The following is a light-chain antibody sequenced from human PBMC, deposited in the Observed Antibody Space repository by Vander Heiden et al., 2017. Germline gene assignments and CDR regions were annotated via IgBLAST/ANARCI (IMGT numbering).Light chain of an antibody. CDR1: SSDVAGYNY. V-gene: IGLV2-14*01. Sequence: QSALTQPASVSGSPGQSFTLSCPGTSSDVAGYNYVSWYQQHPGKAPKLMIHDVSNRPSGVSNRFSGSKSGNTASLTISGLQAEDEADYYCSSYTTSSTSVFGGGTKLTVL. CDR2: DVS. J-gene: IGLJ3*02. CDR3: SSYTTSSTSV.